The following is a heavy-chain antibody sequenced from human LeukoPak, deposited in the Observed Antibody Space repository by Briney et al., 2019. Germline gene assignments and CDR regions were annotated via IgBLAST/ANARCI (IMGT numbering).Heavy chain of an antibody. Sequence: GGSLRLSCGDSGFTFSKYWMHWVRQVPGKGLTWVSRINRDGSRIDHAGSVKGRFTISRDNAKNTLYLQMNSLRPEDTAVYYCVRDFVGPDDLWGQGTLVTVSS. V-gene: IGHV3-74*01. CDR2: INRDGSRI. CDR1: GFTFSKYW. D-gene: IGHD1-26*01. CDR3: VRDFVGPDDL. J-gene: IGHJ5*02.